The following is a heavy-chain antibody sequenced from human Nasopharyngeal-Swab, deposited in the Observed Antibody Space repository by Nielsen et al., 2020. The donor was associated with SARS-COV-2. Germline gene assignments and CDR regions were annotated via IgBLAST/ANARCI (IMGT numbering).Heavy chain of an antibody. Sequence: GESLKISCAASGFTFSSYAMSWVRQAPGRGLEWVSAISGSGGSTYYADSVKGRFTISRDNSKNTLYLQMNSLRAEDTAVYYCAKGGSLSGSWDWGQGTLVTVS. CDR3: AKGGSLSGSWD. D-gene: IGHD1-26*01. J-gene: IGHJ4*02. CDR1: GFTFSSYA. CDR2: ISGSGGST. V-gene: IGHV3-23*01.